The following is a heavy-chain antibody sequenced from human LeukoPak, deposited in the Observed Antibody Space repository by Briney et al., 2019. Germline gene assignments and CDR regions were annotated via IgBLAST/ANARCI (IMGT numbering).Heavy chain of an antibody. CDR2: IHSDGNTV. CDR3: ARDNYYTIDV. Sequence: GGSLRLSCAASGSSFSTTWMPWLRQAPGKGLVWVSRIHSDGNTVIYADSVKGRFTVSRDNAKNTLFLQMDSLRVDDTAVYYCARDNYYTIDVWGQGTTVTVSS. J-gene: IGHJ6*02. CDR1: GSSFSTTW. V-gene: IGHV3-74*01. D-gene: IGHD3-22*01.